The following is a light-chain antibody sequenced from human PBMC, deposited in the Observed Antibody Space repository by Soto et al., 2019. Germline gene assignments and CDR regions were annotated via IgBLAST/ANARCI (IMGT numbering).Light chain of an antibody. V-gene: IGKV3-11*01. CDR2: DAS. CDR1: QSFSSY. Sequence: EIVLTQSPATLSLSPGERATLSCRASQSFSSYFDWYQQKPGQAPRLLIYDASKRATGIPARFSGRGSGTDFTLTISSLEPEDFAVYYCQQRSNWPPVITFGQGTRLEIK. CDR3: QQRSNWPPVIT. J-gene: IGKJ5*01.